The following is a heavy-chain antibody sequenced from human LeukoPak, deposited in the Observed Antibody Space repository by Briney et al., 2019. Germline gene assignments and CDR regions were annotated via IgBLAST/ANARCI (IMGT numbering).Heavy chain of an antibody. V-gene: IGHV4-34*01. J-gene: IGHJ5*02. CDR1: GGSFSGYY. CDR2: INHSGST. D-gene: IGHD6-19*01. CDR3: ARCVPRWLVKS. Sequence: SETLSLTCAVYGGSFSGYYWSWIRQPPGKGLEWIGEINHSGSTNYNPSLKSRVTISVDTSKNQFSLKLSSVAAADTAVYYCARCVPRWLVKSWGQGTLVTVSS.